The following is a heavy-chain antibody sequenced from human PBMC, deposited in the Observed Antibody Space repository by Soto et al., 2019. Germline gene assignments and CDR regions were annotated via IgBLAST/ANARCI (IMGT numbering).Heavy chain of an antibody. D-gene: IGHD2-2*01. J-gene: IGHJ4*02. V-gene: IGHV2-5*02. CDR2: IYWDDDK. CDR1: GFSLSTAGVG. CDR3: THFSEGCSSTRCSFDY. Sequence: QITLKESGPPLVKPTQTLTLTCTFSGFSLSTAGVGVGWIRQPPGKTLEWLALIYWDDDKRYRPSLKSRLTVTKDTSKTQVVLTMTNMDPVDTATYYCTHFSEGCSSTRCSFDYWGQGTLVTVSS.